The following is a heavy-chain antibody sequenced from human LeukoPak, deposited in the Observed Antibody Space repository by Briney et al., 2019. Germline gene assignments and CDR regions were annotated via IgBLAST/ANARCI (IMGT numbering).Heavy chain of an antibody. D-gene: IGHD1-26*01. CDR2: INHSGFT. CDR1: GGSFSGYY. J-gene: IGHJ4*02. V-gene: IGHV4-34*01. CDR3: ARGRIRGVSYRFDY. Sequence: PSETLSLTCAVYGGSFSGYYWSWMRQPPGKGLEWIGEINHSGFTNYNPSLKCRVTISVDTSKNHFSLKLNSVTAADTAVYYCARGRIRGVSYRFDYWGQGTLVTVSS.